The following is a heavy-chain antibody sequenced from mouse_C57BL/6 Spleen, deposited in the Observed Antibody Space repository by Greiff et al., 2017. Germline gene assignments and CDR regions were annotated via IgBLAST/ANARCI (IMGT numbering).Heavy chain of an antibody. J-gene: IGHJ4*01. CDR2: INPYNGDT. CDR1: GYSFTGYF. V-gene: IGHV1-20*01. D-gene: IGHD2-1*01. Sequence: EVQLQQSGPELVKPGDSVKISCKASGYSFTGYFMNWVMQSHGKSLEWIGRINPYNGDTFYNQKFKGKATLTVDKSSSTAHMELRSLTSEASAVYYCARDGIYYGNYGGAMDYWGQGTSVTVSS. CDR3: ARDGIYYGNYGGAMDY.